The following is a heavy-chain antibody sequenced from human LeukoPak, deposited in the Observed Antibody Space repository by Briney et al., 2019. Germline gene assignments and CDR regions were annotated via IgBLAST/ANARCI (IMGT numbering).Heavy chain of an antibody. CDR1: GGSFSGYY. Sequence: SETLSLTCAVYGGSFSGYYWSWIRQPPGKGLEWIGEINHIGSTNYNPSLKSRVTISVDTSKNQFSLKLSSVTAADTAVYYCAVSSSWYYPDYWGQGTLVTVSS. CDR3: AVSSSWYYPDY. D-gene: IGHD6-13*01. CDR2: INHIGST. J-gene: IGHJ4*02. V-gene: IGHV4-34*01.